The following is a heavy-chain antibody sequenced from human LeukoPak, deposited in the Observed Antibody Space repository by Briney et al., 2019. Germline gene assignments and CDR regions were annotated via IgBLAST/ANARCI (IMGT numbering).Heavy chain of an antibody. CDR2: ISSSGSTI. CDR3: ARQGFWRESTLDY. CDR1: GFTFSDYY. V-gene: IGHV3-11*04. D-gene: IGHD3-3*01. J-gene: IGHJ4*02. Sequence: PGGSLRLSCAASGFTFSDYYMSWIRQAPGKGLEWVSYISSSGSTIHYADSVKGRCTISRDNARNSLYLQMNSLRAEDTAVYYCARQGFWRESTLDYWGQGTLVTVSS.